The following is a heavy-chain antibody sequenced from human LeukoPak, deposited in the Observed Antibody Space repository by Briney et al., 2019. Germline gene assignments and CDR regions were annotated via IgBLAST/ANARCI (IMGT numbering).Heavy chain of an antibody. CDR3: ARGLQGIDY. CDR1: GFTFSSYW. D-gene: IGHD4-11*01. V-gene: IGHV3-74*01. J-gene: IGHJ4*02. CDR2: INTDGSST. Sequence: GGSLRLSRAASGFTFSSYWMHWVRQAPGKGLVWVSRINTDGSSTNYADSVKGRFTISRDNAQNTLYLQMNSLRAEDTAVYYCARGLQGIDYWGQGTLVTVSS.